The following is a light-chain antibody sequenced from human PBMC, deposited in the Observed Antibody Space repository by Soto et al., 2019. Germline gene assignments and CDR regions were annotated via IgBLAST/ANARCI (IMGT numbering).Light chain of an antibody. J-gene: IGKJ1*01. Sequence: DIQMTQSPSTLSASVGDRVTITCRASQSISSWWAWYQQKPGKAPEVLIYDASSLESGVPSRFSGSGSGTEFTLTISSLQPDDFATYYCQQYNSDPRTFGQGTKVDNK. V-gene: IGKV1-5*01. CDR2: DAS. CDR1: QSISSW. CDR3: QQYNSDPRT.